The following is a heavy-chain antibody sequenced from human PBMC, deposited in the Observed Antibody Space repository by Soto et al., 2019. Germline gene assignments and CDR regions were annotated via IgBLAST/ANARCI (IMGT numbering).Heavy chain of an antibody. V-gene: IGHV5-51*01. D-gene: IGHD4-17*01. CDR1: GYNFATYW. CDR3: ARHGFYGDYASNYFDP. Sequence: GESLKISCEGFGYNFATYWIAWGLQMRGKGLEYMGIIYPGDSDSRYSPSFQGQVTFSADKSISTAYMQWSSLKASDTAVYYCARHGFYGDYASNYFDPWGQGTLVTVSS. J-gene: IGHJ5*02. CDR2: IYPGDSDS.